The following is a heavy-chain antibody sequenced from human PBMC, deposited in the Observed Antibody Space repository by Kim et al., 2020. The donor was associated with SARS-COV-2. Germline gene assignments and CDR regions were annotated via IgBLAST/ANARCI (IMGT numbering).Heavy chain of an antibody. CDR2: IWYDGSNT. CDR1: GFSFSTYG. V-gene: IGHV3-33*01. D-gene: IGHD2-2*02. Sequence: GGSLRLSCAASGFSFSTYGMHWVRQAPGKGLEWVARIWYDGSNTYYAASVKGRFTISRDNSKNTLFLQMTSLRGDDTAVYFCARGFCGSATCYTGVTYFDDWGQGTLVTVSS. CDR3: ARGFCGSATCYTGVTYFDD. J-gene: IGHJ4*02.